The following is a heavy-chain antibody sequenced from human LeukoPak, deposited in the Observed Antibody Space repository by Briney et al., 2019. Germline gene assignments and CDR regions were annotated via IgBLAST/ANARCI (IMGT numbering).Heavy chain of an antibody. V-gene: IGHV1-18*01. J-gene: IGHJ4*02. CDR1: GYTFTSYG. CDR2: ISAYNGNT. Sequence: ASVKVSCKASGYTFTSYGISWVRQAPGQGLEWMGWISAYNGNTNYAQKLQGRVTMTTDTSTSIAYMELRSLRSDDTAVYYCAREYRLGGVAAGGYWGQGTLVTVSS. D-gene: IGHD3-16*01. CDR3: AREYRLGGVAAGGY.